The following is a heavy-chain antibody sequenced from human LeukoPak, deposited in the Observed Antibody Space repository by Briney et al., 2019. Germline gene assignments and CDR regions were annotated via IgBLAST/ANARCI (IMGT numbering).Heavy chain of an antibody. CDR3: ARSSYDSSGYRTDY. D-gene: IGHD3-22*01. CDR1: GGSISSYY. CDR2: IYYSGST. J-gene: IGHJ4*02. V-gene: IGHV4-59*08. Sequence: SETLSLTCTVSGGSISSYYWSWIRQSPGKGLEWIGYIYYSGSTNYNPSLKSRVTISVDTSKNQFSLKLSSVTAADTAVYYCARSSYDSSGYRTDYWGQGTLVTVSS.